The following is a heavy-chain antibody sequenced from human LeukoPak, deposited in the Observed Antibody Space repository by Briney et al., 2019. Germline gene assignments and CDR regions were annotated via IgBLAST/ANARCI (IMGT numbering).Heavy chain of an antibody. D-gene: IGHD3-22*01. CDR2: ISWHGDTE. Sequence: GRSLRLSCAASGFTFNTYGMNWLRQAPGKGLEGVAIISWHGDTEFYGESVKGRFTTSRDNSKNMVYLQMNSLRTEDTAVYYCARDLREYYFDRSGFSLGHWGQGTLVIVSS. V-gene: IGHV3-30*06. CDR3: ARDLREYYFDRSGFSLGH. J-gene: IGHJ4*02. CDR1: GFTFNTYG.